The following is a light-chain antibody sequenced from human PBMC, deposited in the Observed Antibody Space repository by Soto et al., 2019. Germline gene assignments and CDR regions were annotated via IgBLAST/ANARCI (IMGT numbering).Light chain of an antibody. V-gene: IGKV1-5*01. CDR2: DAS. CDR3: QQYDSSWT. Sequence: DIQMTQSPSTLSASVGDRVTITCRASQSISSWLAWYQQKPGKAPNLLIYDASNLQSGVPSRFSGSGSGTEFTLTISILQPDDFATYYCQQYDSSWTFGQGTKVEIK. J-gene: IGKJ1*01. CDR1: QSISSW.